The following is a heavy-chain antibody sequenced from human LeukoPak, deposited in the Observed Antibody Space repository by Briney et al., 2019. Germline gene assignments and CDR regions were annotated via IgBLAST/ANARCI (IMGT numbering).Heavy chain of an antibody. CDR1: GGSISNYY. CDR3: VRENYGSGWYGIIDY. D-gene: IGHD6-19*01. CDR2: IYYSGNT. J-gene: IGHJ4*02. Sequence: PSETLSLTCTVSGGSISNYYWSWIRQPPGKGLEWIGYIYYSGNTNYNPSLKSRVTISVDTSKNQFSLKLSSVTAADTAVYYCVRENYGSGWYGIIDYWGQGTLVTVSS. V-gene: IGHV4-59*01.